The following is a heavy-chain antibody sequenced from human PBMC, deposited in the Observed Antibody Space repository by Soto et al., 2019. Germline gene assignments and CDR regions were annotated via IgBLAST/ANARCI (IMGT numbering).Heavy chain of an antibody. V-gene: IGHV3-23*01. CDR3: AKLGTHTPGAFWSGYYPNFDY. Sequence: LQAPGKGLEWVSAISGSGGSTYYADSVKGRFTISRDNSKNTLYLQMNSLRAEDTAVYYCAKLGTHTPGAFWSGYYPNFDYWGQGTLVTVSS. CDR2: ISGSGGST. J-gene: IGHJ4*02. D-gene: IGHD3-3*01.